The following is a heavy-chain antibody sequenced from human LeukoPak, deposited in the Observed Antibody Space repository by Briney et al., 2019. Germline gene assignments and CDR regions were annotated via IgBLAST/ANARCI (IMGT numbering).Heavy chain of an antibody. CDR1: GITFSSYA. V-gene: IGHV3-30*04. CDR2: ISYDGSNK. D-gene: IGHD2-2*01. CDR3: ARVMGPYCSSTSCYVDY. Sequence: GRSLRLSCAASGITFSSYAMHWVRQAPGKGLEWVAVISYDGSNKYYADSVKGRFTISRDNSKNTLYLQMNSLRAEDTAVYYCARVMGPYCSSTSCYVDYWGQGTLVTVSS. J-gene: IGHJ4*02.